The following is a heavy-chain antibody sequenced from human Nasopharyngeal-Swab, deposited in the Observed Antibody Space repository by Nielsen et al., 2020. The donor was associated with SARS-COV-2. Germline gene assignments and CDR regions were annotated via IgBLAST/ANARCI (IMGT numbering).Heavy chain of an antibody. CDR2: VSQGGGT. D-gene: IGHD2/OR15-2a*01. V-gene: IGHV4-34*01. J-gene: IGHJ6*03. CDR3: ARGGAGVVTSPVLGLGPYYSYYYMDV. Sequence: PGKGLEWIGEVSQGGGTNYNPSLKNRVTISVATSKNQFSLKLSSVTAAETAVYYRARGGAGVVTSPVLGLGPYYSYYYMDVWGKGTTVTVSS.